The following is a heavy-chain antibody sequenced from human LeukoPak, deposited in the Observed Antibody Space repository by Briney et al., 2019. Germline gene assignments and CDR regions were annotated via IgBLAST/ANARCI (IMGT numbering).Heavy chain of an antibody. J-gene: IGHJ3*01. CDR1: GFTFSSYS. CDR2: ITSSSSYI. CDR3: ARPRRSELWFGENYRDAFDV. D-gene: IGHD3-10*01. Sequence: PGGSLRLSCAASGFTFSSYSMNWVRQAPGKGLEWVSSITSSSSYIYYADSVKGRFTISRDNAKNSLYLQMNTLRAEDTAVYYCARPRRSELWFGENYRDAFDVWGQGTMVTVSS. V-gene: IGHV3-21*01.